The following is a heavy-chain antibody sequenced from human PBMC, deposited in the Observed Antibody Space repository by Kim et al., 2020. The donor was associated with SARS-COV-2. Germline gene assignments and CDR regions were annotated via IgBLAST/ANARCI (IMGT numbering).Heavy chain of an antibody. Sequence: SQTLSLTCRVSGDSLGKYFWSWIRQSPGQGLEWIGYIQYSGNTNYNPSLRSRVTILVDTSKKQVSLKLSSVTAADTAVYYCARDRGGLVTGGFYYGMDVWGQGTTVTVSS. CDR1: GDSLGKYF. CDR3: ARDRGGLVTGGFYYGMDV. J-gene: IGHJ6*02. D-gene: IGHD3-3*01. CDR2: IQYSGNT. V-gene: IGHV4-59*01.